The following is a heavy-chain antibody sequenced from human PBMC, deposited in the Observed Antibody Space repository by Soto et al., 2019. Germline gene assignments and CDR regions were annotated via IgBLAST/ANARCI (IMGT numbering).Heavy chain of an antibody. J-gene: IGHJ4*02. CDR2: ISISSSTK. Sequence: EVQLVESGGGLAQPGGSLRLSCADSGFTFSNYAMDWVRQAPGKGLEWISYISISSSTKYYADSVRGRFTISRDDAKHSLYLQMNSLRDEDTAVYYCVRDSGYNYGSPGIDYWGQGALVTVSS. CDR1: GFTFSNYA. V-gene: IGHV3-48*02. CDR3: VRDSGYNYGSPGIDY. D-gene: IGHD5-18*01.